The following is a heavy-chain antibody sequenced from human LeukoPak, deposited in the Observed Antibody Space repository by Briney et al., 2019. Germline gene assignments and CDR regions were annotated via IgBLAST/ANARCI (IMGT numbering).Heavy chain of an antibody. V-gene: IGHV1-2*02. Sequence: GASVKVSCKASGYTFTDYYMHWARQAPGQGLEWMGWINPYSGGTNYEQKFQGRVTMTRDTSISTAYMEVSRVRSDDTAMYYCARGSSTRVYYYYYMDVWGKGTTVTVSS. CDR1: GYTFTDYY. J-gene: IGHJ6*03. D-gene: IGHD6-6*01. CDR3: ARGSSTRVYYYYYMDV. CDR2: INPYSGGT.